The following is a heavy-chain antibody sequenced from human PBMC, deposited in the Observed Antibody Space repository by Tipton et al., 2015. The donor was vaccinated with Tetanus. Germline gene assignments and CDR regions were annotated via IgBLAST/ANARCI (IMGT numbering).Heavy chain of an antibody. Sequence: QSGAEVKKPGASARVSCKASAYAFTSYDLNWVRQAAGQGLEWMGWINPNTGHAGYAQKFQGRVTMTRNINITTAYLDLRTLRSDDTAVYYCARGNRGSSWYLWGQGTLVTVSS. CDR2: INPNTGHA. CDR3: ARGNRGSSWYL. V-gene: IGHV1-8*01. J-gene: IGHJ4*02. CDR1: AYAFTSYD. D-gene: IGHD6-13*01.